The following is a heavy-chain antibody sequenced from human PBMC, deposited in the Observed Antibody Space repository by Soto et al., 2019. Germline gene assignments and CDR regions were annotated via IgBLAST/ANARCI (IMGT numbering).Heavy chain of an antibody. D-gene: IGHD1-7*01. CDR1: GFTFSSYG. CDR2: ISYDGSNK. Sequence: GGSLRLSCAASGFTFSSYGMHWVRQAPGKGLEWVAVISYDGSNKYYADSVKGRFTISRDNSKNTLYLQMNSLRAEDTAVYYCANGRYNWNYYFDYWGQGTLVTVSS. J-gene: IGHJ4*02. V-gene: IGHV3-30*18. CDR3: ANGRYNWNYYFDY.